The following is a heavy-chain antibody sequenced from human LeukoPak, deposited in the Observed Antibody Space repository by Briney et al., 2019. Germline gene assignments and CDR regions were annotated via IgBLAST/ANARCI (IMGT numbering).Heavy chain of an antibody. V-gene: IGHV3-21*01. J-gene: IGHJ6*02. CDR1: GFTFSSYS. D-gene: IGHD3-9*01. CDR3: AKEGIRYFDWLSDPHYYGMDV. CDR2: ISSSSSYI. Sequence: GALRLSFAASGFTFSSYSMNWVRQAPGKGLEWVSSISSSSSYIYYADSVKGRFTISRDNAKNSLYLQMNSLRAEDTAVYFRAKEGIRYFDWLSDPHYYGMDVWGQGTTVTVSS.